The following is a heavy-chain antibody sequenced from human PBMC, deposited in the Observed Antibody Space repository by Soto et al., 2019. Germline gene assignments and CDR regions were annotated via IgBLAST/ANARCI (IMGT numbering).Heavy chain of an antibody. J-gene: IGHJ4*02. CDR2: IYWDDNK. CDR1: GFSLSTSGVG. CDR3: AHKGYGDYPIGY. V-gene: IGHV2-5*02. Sequence: SGPTLVNPTQTLTLTCTFSGFSLSTSGVGVGWIRQPPGKALEWLAVIYWDDNKHYSPSLKSRLTITKDTSKNQVVLTMTNMDPVDTATYYCAHKGYGDYPIGYWGQGTLVTVSS. D-gene: IGHD4-17*01.